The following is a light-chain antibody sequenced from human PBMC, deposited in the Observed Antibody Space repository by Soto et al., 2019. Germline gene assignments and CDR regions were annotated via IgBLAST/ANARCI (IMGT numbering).Light chain of an antibody. CDR2: DAS. V-gene: IGKV1-5*01. CDR3: QQYNSYWK. CDR1: QSISTW. J-gene: IGKJ1*01. Sequence: DIQMTQSNSTLSASVGDRGTITSRASQSISTWLAWYQQKPGKAPKLLIYDASSLESGVPTRFSGSGSGTEFTLTICSLQPDDCATYYCQQYNSYWKFGQGTKVDVK.